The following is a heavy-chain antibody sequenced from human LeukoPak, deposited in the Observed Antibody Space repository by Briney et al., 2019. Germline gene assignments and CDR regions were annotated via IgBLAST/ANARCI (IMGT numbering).Heavy chain of an antibody. V-gene: IGHV4-39*01. CDR1: GSSITGKNDY. J-gene: IGHJ4*02. CDR3: ARHGILTDHSVRI. D-gene: IGHD3-9*01. CDR2: VFHTGIT. Sequence: PSETLSLTCTVSGSSITGKNDYWGWIRQTPGKGLEWIGTVFHTGITHYNPSLKSRISISVDTSKNQFSLNLNSVTAADTALYYCARHGILTDHSVRIWGQGILVTVSA.